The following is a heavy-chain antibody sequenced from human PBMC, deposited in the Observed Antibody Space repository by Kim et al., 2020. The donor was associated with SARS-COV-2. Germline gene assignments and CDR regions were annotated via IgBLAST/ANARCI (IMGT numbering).Heavy chain of an antibody. D-gene: IGHD6-13*01. CDR1: GFTFSSYG. J-gene: IGHJ6*02. CDR3: AKGFVIAAAEYGMDV. V-gene: IGHV3-33*06. CDR2: IWYDGSNK. Sequence: GGSLRLSCAASGFTFSSYGMHWVRQAPGKGLEWVAVIWYDGSNKYYADSVKGRFTISRDNSKNTLYLQMNSLRAEDTAVYYCAKGFVIAAAEYGMDVWGQGTTVTVSS.